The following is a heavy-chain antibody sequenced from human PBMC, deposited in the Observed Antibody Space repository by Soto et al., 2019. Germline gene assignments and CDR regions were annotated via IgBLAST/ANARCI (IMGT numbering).Heavy chain of an antibody. CDR1: GFTFSRHY. CDR2: IKLDGSES. CDR3: AIEEWWRVEF. D-gene: IGHD2-15*01. V-gene: IGHV3-7*01. J-gene: IGHJ4*02. Sequence: EVQLAESGGGLVQPGGSLRLSCVASGFTFSRHYMTWVRQAPGKGLESVAKIKLDGSESYYVDSVRGRFTFSRDNAKNSLSLQMNSLRDEDTAVNYCAIEEWWRVEFWGQGTLVTVSS.